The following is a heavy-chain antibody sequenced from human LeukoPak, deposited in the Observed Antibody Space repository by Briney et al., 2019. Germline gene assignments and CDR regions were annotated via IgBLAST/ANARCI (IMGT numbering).Heavy chain of an antibody. V-gene: IGHV3-43*01. Sequence: GGSLRLSCAASGFTFDDYTMHWVRQAPGKGLEWVSLISWDGGSTYYADSVKGRFTISRDNSKNSLYLQMNSLRTEDTALYYCAKDIGAAAAGTGPTLPDYWGQGTLVTVSS. J-gene: IGHJ4*02. CDR2: ISWDGGST. CDR3: AKDIGAAAAGTGPTLPDY. D-gene: IGHD6-13*01. CDR1: GFTFDDYT.